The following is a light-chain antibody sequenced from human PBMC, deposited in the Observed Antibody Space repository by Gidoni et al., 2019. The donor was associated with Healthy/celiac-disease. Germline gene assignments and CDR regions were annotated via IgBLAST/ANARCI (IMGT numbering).Light chain of an antibody. CDR3: QQYDNLPGT. V-gene: IGKV1-33*01. Sequence: DIKITQSPSSLFASVGDRVTITCQASQDISNYLNWYQQKPGKAPKLLIYDASNLETGVPSRFSGSGSGTDFTFTISSLQPEDIATYYCQQYDNLPGTFGQGTKLEIK. CDR2: DAS. CDR1: QDISNY. J-gene: IGKJ2*01.